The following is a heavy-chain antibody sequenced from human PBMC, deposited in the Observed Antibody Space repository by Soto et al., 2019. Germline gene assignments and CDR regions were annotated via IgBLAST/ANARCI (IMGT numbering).Heavy chain of an antibody. D-gene: IGHD3-10*01. CDR1: GFTFSSYG. CDR2: IWYDGSNK. V-gene: IGHV3-33*01. CDR3: ARDLDYYGSGSDYNPNWFDT. Sequence: GGSLRLSCAASGFTFSSYGMHWVRQAPGKGLEWVAVIWYDGSNKYYADSVKDRFTISRDNSKNTLYLQMNSLRAEDTAVYYCARDLDYYGSGSDYNPNWFDTWGQGTLVTVSS. J-gene: IGHJ5*02.